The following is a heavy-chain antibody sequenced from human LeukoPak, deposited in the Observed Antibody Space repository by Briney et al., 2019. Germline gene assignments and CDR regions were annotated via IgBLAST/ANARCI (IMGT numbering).Heavy chain of an antibody. D-gene: IGHD5-18*01. CDR3: ATFSGYSYGYLSDY. J-gene: IGHJ4*02. Sequence: GGSLRLSCAASGFSFNNYDMHWVRQAPGKGLEWVAVISIDGKKSYYADSVKGRFTISRDNSKSTLFLQMDSLRAEDTAVYYCATFSGYSYGYLSDYWGQGTLVTVSS. V-gene: IGHV3-30*03. CDR1: GFSFNNYD. CDR2: ISIDGKKS.